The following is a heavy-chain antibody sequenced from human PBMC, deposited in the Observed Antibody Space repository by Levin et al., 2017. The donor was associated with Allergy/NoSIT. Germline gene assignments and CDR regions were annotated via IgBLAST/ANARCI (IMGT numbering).Heavy chain of an antibody. CDR3: ARRMATFGTNWLDP. V-gene: IGHV4-30-2*06. CDR1: GGSVMNGDYS. J-gene: IGHJ5*02. D-gene: IGHD5-24*01. CDR2: IYHSGSS. Sequence: SQTLSLTCAVSGGSVMNGDYSWSWIRQSPGRGLEWIGYIYHSGSSYYSPSLKSRVTMSVDRSKNQFSLKLSSTTAADTAVYYCARRMATFGTNWLDPWGQGTLVTVSS.